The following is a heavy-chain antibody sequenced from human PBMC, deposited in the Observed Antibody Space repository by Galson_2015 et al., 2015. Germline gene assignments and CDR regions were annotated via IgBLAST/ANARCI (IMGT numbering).Heavy chain of an antibody. CDR1: GGSFSSFG. D-gene: IGHD5-24*01. CDR2: IIPIRATP. CDR3: AGNANAYKVKGFYYMDV. V-gene: IGHV1-69*13. J-gene: IGHJ6*03. Sequence: SVKVSCKASGGSFSSFGVSWVRQAPGQGLEWMGDIIPIRATPVHAQSLQGRVTITADADTSTVYMELSSLRSEDAAVYYCAGNANAYKVKGFYYMDVWGQGTTVTVSS.